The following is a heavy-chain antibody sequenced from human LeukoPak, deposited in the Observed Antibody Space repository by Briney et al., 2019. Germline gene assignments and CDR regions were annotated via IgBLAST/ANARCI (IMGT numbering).Heavy chain of an antibody. CDR2: ISYDGRDK. Sequence: PGRSLRLSCAASGFSFTSYGMHWVRQAPGKGLEWVAVISYDGRDKFYTDSVKGRFTISRDNAKNSLYLQMNSLRAEDTAVYYCARGSGGSCVYWGQGTLVTVST. V-gene: IGHV3-30*03. CDR3: ARGSGGSCVY. D-gene: IGHD2-15*01. J-gene: IGHJ4*02. CDR1: GFSFTSYG.